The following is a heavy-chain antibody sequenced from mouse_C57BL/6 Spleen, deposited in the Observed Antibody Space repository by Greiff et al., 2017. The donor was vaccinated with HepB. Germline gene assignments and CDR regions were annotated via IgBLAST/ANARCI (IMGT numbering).Heavy chain of an antibody. D-gene: IGHD2-4*01. V-gene: IGHV1-81*01. J-gene: IGHJ3*01. CDR3: AVYYDYDGLAWFAY. Sequence: VKLMESGAELARPGASVKLSCKASGYTFTSYGISWVKQRTGQGLEWIGEIYPRSGNTYYNEKFKGKATLTADKSSSTAYMELRSLTSEDSAVYFCAVYYDYDGLAWFAYWGQGTLVTVSA. CDR2: IYPRSGNT. CDR1: GYTFTSYG.